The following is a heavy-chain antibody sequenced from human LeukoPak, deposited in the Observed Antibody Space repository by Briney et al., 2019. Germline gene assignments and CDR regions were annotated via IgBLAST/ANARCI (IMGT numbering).Heavy chain of an antibody. CDR1: GGSISSSSYY. D-gene: IGHD3-3*01. CDR2: IYYSGST. J-gene: IGHJ4*02. Sequence: SETLSLTCTVSGGSISSSSYYWGWIRQPPGKGLEWLGSIYYSGSTYYNPSLKSRVTISVDTSKNQFSLKLSSVTAADTAVYYCARVMVTIFGVPQFDYWGQGTLVTVSS. CDR3: ARVMVTIFGVPQFDY. V-gene: IGHV4-39*07.